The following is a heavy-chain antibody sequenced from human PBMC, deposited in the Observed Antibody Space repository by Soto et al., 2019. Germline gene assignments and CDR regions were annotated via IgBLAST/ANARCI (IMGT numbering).Heavy chain of an antibody. CDR3: AIAYGDSDNYFDY. CDR1: GYTFTSYD. J-gene: IGHJ4*02. Sequence: ASVKVSCKASGYTFTSYDINWVRQATGQGLEWMGWMNPNSGNKGYAQKFQGRVTMTRNTSISTAYMELSSLRSEDTAVYYCAIAYGDSDNYFDYWAQGTLVTVSS. V-gene: IGHV1-8*01. CDR2: MNPNSGNK. D-gene: IGHD4-17*01.